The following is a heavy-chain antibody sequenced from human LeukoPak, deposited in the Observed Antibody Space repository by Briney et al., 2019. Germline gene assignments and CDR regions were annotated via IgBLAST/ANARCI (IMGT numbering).Heavy chain of an antibody. D-gene: IGHD4-17*01. J-gene: IGHJ4*02. CDR1: GGSISSSSYY. CDR2: IYYSGST. CDR3: AREPLSYGDFTYY. V-gene: IGHV4-39*07. Sequence: PSETLSLTCTVSGGSISSSSYYWGWIRQPPGKGLEWIGSIYYSGSTYYNPSLKSRVTISVDTSKNQFSLKLSSVTAADTAVYYCAREPLSYGDFTYYWGQGTLVTVSS.